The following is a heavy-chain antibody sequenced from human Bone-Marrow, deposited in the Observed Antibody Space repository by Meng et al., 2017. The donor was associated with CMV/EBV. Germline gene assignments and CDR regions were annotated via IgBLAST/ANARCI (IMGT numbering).Heavy chain of an antibody. CDR1: GDSISSGDYY. D-gene: IGHD1-7*01. V-gene: IGHV4-39*07. CDR3: ARARDGTGTTWVLDY. CDR2: INHSGST. J-gene: IGHJ4*02. Sequence: GSLRLSCTVSGDSISSGDYYWSWIRQPPGKGLEWIGEINHSGSTNYNPSLKSRVTISVDTSKNQFSLKLSSVTAADTAVYYCARARDGTGTTWVLDYWGQGTLVTVSS.